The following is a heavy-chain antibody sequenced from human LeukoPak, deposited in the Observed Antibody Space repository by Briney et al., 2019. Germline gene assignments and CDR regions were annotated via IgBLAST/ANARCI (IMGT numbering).Heavy chain of an antibody. J-gene: IGHJ4*02. CDR1: GGSFSGYY. CDR2: INHSGST. Sequence: PSETLSLTCAVYGGSFSGYYWSWIRQPPGKGLEWIGEINHSGSTNYNPSLKSRVTISVDTSKNQFSLKLSSVTAADTAVYYCAKEAGGSSGWDYFDYWGQGTLVTVSS. D-gene: IGHD6-25*01. V-gene: IGHV4-34*01. CDR3: AKEAGGSSGWDYFDY.